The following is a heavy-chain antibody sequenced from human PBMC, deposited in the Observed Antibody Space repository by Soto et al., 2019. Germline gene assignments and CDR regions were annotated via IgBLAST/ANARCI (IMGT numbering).Heavy chain of an antibody. CDR3: AAGGGLPRYY. J-gene: IGHJ4*02. V-gene: IGHV4-30-2*01. Sequence: QLQLQESGSGLVKPSQTLSLTCAVSGGSISSGGYSWSWIRQPPGKGLEWIGYIYHSGSTYYNPSPKRRATRSVDRSKNQFSLKLSSVTAADTAVYYCAAGGGLPRYYWGQGTLVTVSS. D-gene: IGHD5-12*01. CDR1: GGSISSGGYS. CDR2: IYHSGST.